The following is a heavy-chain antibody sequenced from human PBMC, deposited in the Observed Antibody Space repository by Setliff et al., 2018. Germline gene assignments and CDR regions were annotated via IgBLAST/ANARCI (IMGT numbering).Heavy chain of an antibody. CDR1: GYTFTSYG. J-gene: IGHJ6*03. CDR2: ISPYNGDT. V-gene: IGHV1-18*01. D-gene: IGHD3-9*01. Sequence: ASVKVSCKPSGYTFTSYGISWVRQAPGQGLEWMGWISPYNGDTEYAQKFQGRVTLTTDTSTSTAHMELGSLRSEDTAVYYCATSPKKVTGSDYYNYYMDVWGKGTTVTVSS. CDR3: ATSPKKVTGSDYYNYYMDV.